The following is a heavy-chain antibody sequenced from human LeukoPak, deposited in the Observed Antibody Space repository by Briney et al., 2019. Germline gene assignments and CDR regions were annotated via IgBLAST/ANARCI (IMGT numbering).Heavy chain of an antibody. CDR2: IDHTGNS. J-gene: IGHJ3*02. Sequence: SETLFLTCAVYVGTFSGHYWSWIRQPPGKGLEWIGEIDHTGNSNYKSSLKSRVTISVDTSKNQFSLRLNSVTAADTAVYYCARAAQRETYFNAFDIWGQGTMVTVSS. CDR1: VGTFSGHY. CDR3: ARAAQRETYFNAFDI. D-gene: IGHD1-26*01. V-gene: IGHV4-34*01.